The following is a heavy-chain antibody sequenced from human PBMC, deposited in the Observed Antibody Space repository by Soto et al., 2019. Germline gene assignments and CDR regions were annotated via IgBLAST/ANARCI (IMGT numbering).Heavy chain of an antibody. CDR2: IYYSGST. CDR3: ARHRARNWFDP. D-gene: IGHD6-6*01. Sequence: SETLSLTCIVSGVSISSSSYYWGWIRQPPGQGLEWIESIYYSGSTYYNPSLKSRVTISVDTSKNQFSLKLSSVTAADTAVFYCARHRARNWFDPWGQGTLVTVSS. V-gene: IGHV4-39*01. CDR1: GVSISSSSYY. J-gene: IGHJ5*02.